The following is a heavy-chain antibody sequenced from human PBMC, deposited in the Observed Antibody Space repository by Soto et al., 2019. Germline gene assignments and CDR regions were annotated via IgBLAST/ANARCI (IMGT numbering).Heavy chain of an antibody. Sequence: PSETLSLTCTVSVVSISSGNYYWSWIRQSPGKGLEWIGYIYSTGSSYYNPSLRSRVSMSVDTSKNQFSLNLSSVTAADTAVYFCARDGIQLWLSGTDRFDPWGQGTLVTVSS. CDR1: VVSISSGNYY. CDR3: ARDGIQLWLSGTDRFDP. V-gene: IGHV4-30-4*01. D-gene: IGHD5-18*01. CDR2: IYSTGSS. J-gene: IGHJ5*02.